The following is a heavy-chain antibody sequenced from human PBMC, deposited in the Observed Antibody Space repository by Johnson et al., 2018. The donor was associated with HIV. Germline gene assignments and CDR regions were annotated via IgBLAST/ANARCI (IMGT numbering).Heavy chain of an antibody. D-gene: IGHD1-20*01. CDR1: GFTFSSYG. CDR3: ARAPYNWNLGRYGAFDM. CDR2: IWYDGSNK. Sequence: QVQLVESGGGVVQPGRSLRLSCAASGFTFSSYGMHWVRQAPGKGLEWVAVIWYDGSNKYYADSVKDRFTISRDNAKNSLYLQMISLRAEDTAVYYCARAPYNWNLGRYGAFDMWGQGTMVTVSS. V-gene: IGHV3-33*01. J-gene: IGHJ3*02.